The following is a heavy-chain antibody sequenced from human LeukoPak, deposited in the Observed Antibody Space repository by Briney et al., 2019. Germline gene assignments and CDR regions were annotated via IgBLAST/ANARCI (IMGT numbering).Heavy chain of an antibody. D-gene: IGHD2-2*02. V-gene: IGHV3-9*01. CDR1: GFTFDDYA. CDR3: AKGVAAAIPFAFDY. Sequence: GGSLRLSCAASGFTFDDYAMHRVRQAPGKGLEWVSGISWNSGSIGYADSVKGRFTISRDNAKNSLYLQMNSLRAEDTALYYCAKGVAAAIPFAFDYWGQGTLVTVSS. J-gene: IGHJ4*02. CDR2: ISWNSGSI.